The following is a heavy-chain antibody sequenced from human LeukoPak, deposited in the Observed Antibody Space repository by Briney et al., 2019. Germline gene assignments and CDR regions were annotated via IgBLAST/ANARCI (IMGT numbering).Heavy chain of an antibody. CDR2: ISGVGGST. D-gene: IGHD3-9*01. Sequence: GGSLRLSCAASGFTFDDYAMHWVRQAPGKGLEWVSFISGVGGSTYYADSVKGRFTISRDNSKNSLYLQMNSLRTEDTALYYCAKDTPGFYDILTGEDGFDIWGQGTMVTVSS. CDR1: GFTFDDYA. CDR3: AKDTPGFYDILTGEDGFDI. J-gene: IGHJ3*02. V-gene: IGHV3-43*02.